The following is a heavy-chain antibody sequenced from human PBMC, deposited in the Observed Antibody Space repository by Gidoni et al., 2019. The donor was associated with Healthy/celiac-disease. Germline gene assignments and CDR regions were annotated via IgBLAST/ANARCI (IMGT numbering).Heavy chain of an antibody. D-gene: IGHD2-21*02. Sequence: QVQLPPSGPGLVKPSQTLPLTCTISGDRVPTNSAAWNWIRQSPSRGLAWLERTYYRSKWYNDYAVSVKSRITINPDTSKNQFSLQLNSVTPEDTAVYYCAREYCGGDCYEFLPPGYYGMDVWGQGTTVTVSS. CDR2: TYYRSKWYN. CDR1: GDRVPTNSAA. CDR3: AREYCGGDCYEFLPPGYYGMDV. V-gene: IGHV6-1*01. J-gene: IGHJ6*02.